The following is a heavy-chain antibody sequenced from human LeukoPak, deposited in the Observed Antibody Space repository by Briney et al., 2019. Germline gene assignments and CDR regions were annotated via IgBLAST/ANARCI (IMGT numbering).Heavy chain of an antibody. CDR1: GYTFTSYA. Sequence: ASVKVSCKASGYTFTSYAMHWVRQAPGQRLEWMGWINPNSGGTNYAQKFQGRVTMTRDTSISTAYMELSRLRSDDTAVYYCAREGDSGSCPDYWGQGTLVTVSS. J-gene: IGHJ4*02. CDR2: INPNSGGT. CDR3: AREGDSGSCPDY. D-gene: IGHD1-26*01. V-gene: IGHV1-2*02.